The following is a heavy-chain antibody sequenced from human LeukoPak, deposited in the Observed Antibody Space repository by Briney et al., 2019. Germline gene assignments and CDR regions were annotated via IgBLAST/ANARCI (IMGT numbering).Heavy chain of an antibody. CDR1: GGSISSGGYY. Sequence: SETLSLTCTVSGGSISSGGYYWSWIRQHPGKGLEWIWYIYYSGSTYYNPSLKSRVTISVDTSKNQFSLKLSSVTAADTAVYYCARVGEAVVVITDWGQGTLVTVSS. D-gene: IGHD3-22*01. CDR2: IYYSGST. CDR3: ARVGEAVVVITD. J-gene: IGHJ4*02. V-gene: IGHV4-31*03.